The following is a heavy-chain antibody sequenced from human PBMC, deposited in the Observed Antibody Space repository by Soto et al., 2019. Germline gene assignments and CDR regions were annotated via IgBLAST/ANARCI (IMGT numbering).Heavy chain of an antibody. Sequence: PGESLKISCKGSGYSFTSYWIGWVRQMPWKGLEWMGIIYPGDSDTRYSPSFQGQVTISADKSISTAYLQWSSLKASDTAMYYCARAHLGYCSSTSCAYYMDVWGKGTTVTVSS. CDR1: GYSFTSYW. CDR2: IYPGDSDT. CDR3: ARAHLGYCSSTSCAYYMDV. D-gene: IGHD2-2*01. V-gene: IGHV5-51*01. J-gene: IGHJ6*03.